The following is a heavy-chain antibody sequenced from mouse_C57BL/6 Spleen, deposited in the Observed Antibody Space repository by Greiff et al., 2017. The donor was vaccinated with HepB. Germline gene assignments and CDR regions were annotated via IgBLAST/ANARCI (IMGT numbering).Heavy chain of an antibody. Sequence: VQLQQSGAELVKPGASVKISCKASGYAFSSYWMNWVKQRPGKGLEWIGQIYPGDGDTSYNGKFKGKATLTADKSSSTAYMQLSSLTSEDSAVYFCGRERTGTFAYWGQGTLVTVSA. V-gene: IGHV1-80*01. CDR3: GRERTGTFAY. J-gene: IGHJ3*01. CDR1: GYAFSSYW. D-gene: IGHD4-1*01. CDR2: IYPGDGDT.